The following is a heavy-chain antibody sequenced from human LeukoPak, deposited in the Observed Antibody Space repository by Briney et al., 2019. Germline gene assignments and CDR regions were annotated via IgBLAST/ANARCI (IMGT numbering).Heavy chain of an antibody. CDR3: AAGRGPLVTGPHYYDSSE. CDR1: GFDFGDYA. V-gene: IGHV3-23*01. CDR2: ITSSGAST. D-gene: IGHD3-22*01. J-gene: IGHJ4*02. Sequence: PGGSLTLSCAASGFDFGDYAMHWVRQAPGKGLEWVSGITSSGASTYYADSVKGRFTISRDNSKNTLYLQMNSLRAEDTAVYYCAAGRGPLVTGPHYYDSSEGGQGTLVTVSS.